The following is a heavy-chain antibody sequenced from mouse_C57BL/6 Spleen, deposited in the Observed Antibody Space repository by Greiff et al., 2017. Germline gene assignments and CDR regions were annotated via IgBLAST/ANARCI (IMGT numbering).Heavy chain of an antibody. CDR3: ARNYYGSSPAWFAY. D-gene: IGHD1-1*01. Sequence: QVQLQQSDAELVKPGASVKISCKVSGYTFTDHTIHWMKQRPEQGLEWIGYIYPRDGSTKYNEKFKGKATLTADKSSSTAYMQLNSLTSEDAAVYFWARNYYGSSPAWFAYWGQGTLVTVSA. V-gene: IGHV1-78*01. CDR1: GYTFTDHT. J-gene: IGHJ3*01. CDR2: IYPRDGST.